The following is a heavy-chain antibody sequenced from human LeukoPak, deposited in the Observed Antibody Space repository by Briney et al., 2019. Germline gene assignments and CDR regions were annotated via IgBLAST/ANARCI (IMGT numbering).Heavy chain of an antibody. V-gene: IGHV1-8*01. CDR3: ARSRIAVAEDWFDP. CDR1: GYTFTSYD. Sequence: GASVKVSCKASGYTFTSYDINWVRQATGQGLEWMGWMNPNSGNTGYAQRFQGRVTMTRNTSISTAYMELSSLRSEDTAVYYCARSRIAVAEDWFDPWGQGTLVTVSS. J-gene: IGHJ5*02. D-gene: IGHD6-13*01. CDR2: MNPNSGNT.